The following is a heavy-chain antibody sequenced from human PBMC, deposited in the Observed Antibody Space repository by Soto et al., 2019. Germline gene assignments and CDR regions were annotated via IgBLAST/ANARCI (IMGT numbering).Heavy chain of an antibody. V-gene: IGHV4-31*03. CDR2: IYYSGST. CDR3: ARASDGDYPWFDP. J-gene: IGHJ5*02. CDR1: GGSISSGGYY. D-gene: IGHD4-17*01. Sequence: QVQLQESGPGLVKPSQTLSLTCTVSGGSISSGGYYWSWIRQHPGKGLEWIGYIYYSGSTYYNPSLQSRVTISVDTSKNQFSLKLSSVTAADTAVYYCARASDGDYPWFDPWGQGTLVTVSS.